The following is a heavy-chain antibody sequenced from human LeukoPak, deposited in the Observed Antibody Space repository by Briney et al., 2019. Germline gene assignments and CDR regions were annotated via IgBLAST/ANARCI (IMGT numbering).Heavy chain of an antibody. CDR3: AADYPGGQYPIDY. Sequence: SGGSLRLSCAASGFTLSDHYMDWVRQAPGKGLEWVGRTRNRANSYTTDYAASVKGRFTISRDDLKSSLYLQMNSLRTEDTAVYFCAADYPGGQYPIDYWGQGTLVTVSS. J-gene: IGHJ4*02. CDR1: GFTLSDHY. CDR2: TRNRANSYTT. V-gene: IGHV3-72*01. D-gene: IGHD2-2*02.